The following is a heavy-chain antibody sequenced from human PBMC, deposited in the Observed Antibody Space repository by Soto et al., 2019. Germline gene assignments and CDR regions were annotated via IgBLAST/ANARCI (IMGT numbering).Heavy chain of an antibody. CDR3: VEGLVVPAATNFDY. J-gene: IGHJ4*02. CDR2: IWYDGSNK. Sequence: GGSLRLSCAASGFTFSSYGMHWVRQAPGKGLEWVAVIWYDGSNKYYADSVKGRFTISRDNSKNTLYLQMNSLRAEDTAVYYCVEGLVVPAATNFDYWGQGTLVTVSS. D-gene: IGHD2-2*01. CDR1: GFTFSSYG. V-gene: IGHV3-33*06.